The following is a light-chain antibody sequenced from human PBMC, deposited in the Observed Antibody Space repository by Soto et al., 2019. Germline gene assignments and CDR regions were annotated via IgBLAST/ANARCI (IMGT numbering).Light chain of an antibody. V-gene: IGKV1-27*01. CDR3: QKYSSAPWT. CDR2: AAS. J-gene: IGKJ1*01. CDR1: QGIANY. Sequence: DIQMTQSPSSLSASVGDRVTISCRASQGIANYLAWYQQKPGKVPELLIYAASTLHSGVPSRFSGSGSWADFTLSISSLQPEDVASYYCQKYSSAPWTFGQGTKVEIK.